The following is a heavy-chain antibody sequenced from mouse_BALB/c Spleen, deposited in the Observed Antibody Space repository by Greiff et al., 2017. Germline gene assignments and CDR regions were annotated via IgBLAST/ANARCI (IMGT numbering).Heavy chain of an antibody. Sequence: LVKTGASVKISCKASGYSFTGYYMHWVKQSHGKSLEWIGYISCYNGATSYNQKFKGKATFTVDTSSSTAYMQFNSLTSEDSAVYYCASTMITTKISMDYWGQGTSVTVSS. V-gene: IGHV1S34*01. J-gene: IGHJ4*01. CDR2: ISCYNGAT. CDR1: GYSFTGYY. CDR3: ASTMITTKISMDY. D-gene: IGHD2-4*01.